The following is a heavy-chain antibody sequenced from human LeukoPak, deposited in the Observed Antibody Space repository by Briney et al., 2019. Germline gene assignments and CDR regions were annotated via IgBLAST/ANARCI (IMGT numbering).Heavy chain of an antibody. CDR1: GGTFSSYA. J-gene: IGHJ4*02. Sequence: GASVKVSCKASGGTFSSYAISWVRQAPGQGLEWMGGIIPIFGTANYAQKFQGRVTITADESTSTAYMELSSLRSEDTAVYYCARVGGGTDSSGHDYWGQGTLVTVSS. V-gene: IGHV1-69*13. D-gene: IGHD3-22*01. CDR2: IIPIFGTA. CDR3: ARVGGGTDSSGHDY.